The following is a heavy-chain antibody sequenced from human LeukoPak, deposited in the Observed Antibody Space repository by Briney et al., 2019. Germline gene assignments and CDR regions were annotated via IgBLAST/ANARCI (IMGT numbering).Heavy chain of an antibody. CDR3: ARGRYSGSSRD. CDR1: GGTFSSYA. V-gene: IGHV1-69*05. CDR2: IIPIFGTA. D-gene: IGHD1-26*01. J-gene: IGHJ4*02. Sequence: SVKVSCKASGGTFSSYAISWVRQAPGQGLEWMGGIIPIFGTANYAQKFQGRVTMTRNTSISTAYMELSSLRSEDTAVYYCARGRYSGSSRDWGQGTLVTVSS.